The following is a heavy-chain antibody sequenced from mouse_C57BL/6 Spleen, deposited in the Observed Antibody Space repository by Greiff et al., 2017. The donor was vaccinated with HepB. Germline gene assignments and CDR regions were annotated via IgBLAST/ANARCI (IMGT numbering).Heavy chain of an antibody. CDR1: GYTFTDYN. CDR3: ARAYDYSYYFDY. CDR2: INPNNGGT. J-gene: IGHJ2*01. D-gene: IGHD2-4*01. V-gene: IGHV1-18*01. Sequence: EVKLQESGPELVKPGASVKIPCKASGYTFTDYNMDWVKQSHGKSLEWIGDINPNNGGTIYNQKFKGKATLTVDKSSSTAYMELRSLTSEDTAVYYCARAYDYSYYFDYWGQGTTLTVSS.